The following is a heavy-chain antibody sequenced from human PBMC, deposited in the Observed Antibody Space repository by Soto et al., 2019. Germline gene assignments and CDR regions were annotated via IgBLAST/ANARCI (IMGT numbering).Heavy chain of an antibody. J-gene: IGHJ4*02. CDR3: ASVEMATICLRY. CDR2: IYYSGST. CDR1: GGSISSGDYY. V-gene: IGHV4-30-4*01. D-gene: IGHD5-12*01. Sequence: HKLSPGPGRTSETLSLTCTVSGGSISSGDYYWSWIRQPPGKGLEWIGYIYYSGSTYYNPSLKSRVTISVDTSKNQFSLKLSSVTAADTAVYYCASVEMATICLRYLRQGTLVTVSS.